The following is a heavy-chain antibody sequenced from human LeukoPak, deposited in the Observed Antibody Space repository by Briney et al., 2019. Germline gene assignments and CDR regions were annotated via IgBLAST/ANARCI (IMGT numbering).Heavy chain of an antibody. V-gene: IGHV3-30*03. Sequence: PGGSLRLSCAASGFTFSSYGMHWVRQAPGKGLEWVAVISYDGSNKYYADSVKGRFTISRDNSKNTLYLQMDSLRAEDTAVYYCAREHHLALWYWGQGTLVTVSS. CDR3: AREHHLALWY. D-gene: IGHD1-14*01. J-gene: IGHJ4*02. CDR1: GFTFSSYG. CDR2: ISYDGSNK.